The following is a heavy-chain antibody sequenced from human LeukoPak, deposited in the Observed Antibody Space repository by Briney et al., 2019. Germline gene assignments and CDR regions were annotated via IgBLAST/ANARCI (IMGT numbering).Heavy chain of an antibody. V-gene: IGHV4-59*01. D-gene: IGHD2-15*01. Sequence: SETLSLTCTVSGGSISSYYWSWIRQPPGKGLEWIGYIYYSGSTNCNPSLKSRVTISVDTSKNQFSLKLSSVTAADTAVYYCARDSGGYYFDYWGQGTLVTVSS. CDR2: IYYSGST. CDR3: ARDSGGYYFDY. J-gene: IGHJ4*02. CDR1: GGSISSYY.